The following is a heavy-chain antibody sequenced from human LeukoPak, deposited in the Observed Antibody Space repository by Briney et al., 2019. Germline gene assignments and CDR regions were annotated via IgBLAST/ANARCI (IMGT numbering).Heavy chain of an antibody. CDR2: IKQDGSDK. V-gene: IGHV3-7*05. D-gene: IGHD4-23*01. CDR3: ARETRGTVGSY. J-gene: IGHJ4*02. CDR1: VSTLNTYC. Sequence: PGGSLRLSCAASVSTLNTYCMTWFRQTPGQGLEWVASIKQDGSDKYYVDSLKGRFTISRDNAENSLYLQMNSLRAEDTAVYYCARETRGTVGSYWGRGTLVTVSS.